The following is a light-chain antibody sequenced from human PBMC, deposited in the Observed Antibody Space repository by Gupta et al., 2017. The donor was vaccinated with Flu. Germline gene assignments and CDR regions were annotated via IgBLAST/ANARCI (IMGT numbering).Light chain of an antibody. J-gene: IGLJ2*01. CDR2: GKN. Sequence: QGDSLRSSYASWYQQKPRQAPVLVIYGKNNRPSGIPDRFSGSSSGSTASLTITGAQAEDEGDYYCNSRDTSNNDVIFGGGTKVTVL. CDR3: NSRDTSNNDVI. CDR1: SLRSSY. V-gene: IGLV3-19*01.